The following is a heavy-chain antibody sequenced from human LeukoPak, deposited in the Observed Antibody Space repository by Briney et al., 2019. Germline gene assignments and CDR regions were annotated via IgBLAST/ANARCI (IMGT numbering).Heavy chain of an antibody. Sequence: SETLSLTCTVAGGSISSSSYYWGWIRQPPGKGLEWIGSIYYSGSTYYNPALKSRVTISVDTSKNLFSLRLSSVTAADTAVYYCARSDWGFGDYARYFEYWGQGTLVTVSS. V-gene: IGHV4-39*07. CDR1: GGSISSSSYY. CDR3: ARSDWGFGDYARYFEY. J-gene: IGHJ4*02. CDR2: IYYSGST. D-gene: IGHD4-17*01.